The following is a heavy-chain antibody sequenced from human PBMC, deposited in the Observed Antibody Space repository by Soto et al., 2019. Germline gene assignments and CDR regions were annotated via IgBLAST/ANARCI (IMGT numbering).Heavy chain of an antibody. CDR2: MNPKSGNT. D-gene: IGHD2-2*01. V-gene: IGHV1-8*02. CDR3: ARSHGYDLNWFDS. J-gene: IGHJ5*01. CDR1: GYTFTNYD. Sequence: QVQLVQSGAEVKKPGASVKVSCKTSGYTFTNYDINWVRQAPGQGLEWMGWMNPKSGNTGYAQNFQDRLTMTRDTSLSTAYMEVSSLRYEDTAVYYCARSHGYDLNWFDSWGQGTLVTVSS.